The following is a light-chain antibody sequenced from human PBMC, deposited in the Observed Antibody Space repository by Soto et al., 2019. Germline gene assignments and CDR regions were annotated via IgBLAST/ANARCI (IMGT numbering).Light chain of an antibody. CDR1: SSDVGGYNY. V-gene: IGLV2-14*01. CDR3: SSYGSTSTRYV. J-gene: IGLJ1*01. CDR2: EVS. Sequence: QSALTQPASVSGSPGQSITISCTGTSSDVGGYNYVSWYQQHPGKAPKLMIYEVSNRPSGVFNRFSGSKSGNTASLTISGLQAEDEGDYFCSSYGSTSTRYVFGTGTKLTVL.